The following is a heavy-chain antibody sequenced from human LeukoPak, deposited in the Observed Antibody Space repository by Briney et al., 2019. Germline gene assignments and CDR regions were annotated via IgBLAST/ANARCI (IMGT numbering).Heavy chain of an antibody. CDR2: ISNSGSTV. Sequence: GGSLRLSCAAAGFTFSDYYMTWLRQAPGKGLEWLSYISNSGSTVFYADSIKGRFTVSRDNAKRSLYLQIESLRDDDTAVYHCALGTINKDYYFGMDVWGQGTTVTVSS. CDR1: GFTFSDYY. V-gene: IGHV3-11*01. J-gene: IGHJ6*02. CDR3: ALGTINKDYYFGMDV. D-gene: IGHD2-8*01.